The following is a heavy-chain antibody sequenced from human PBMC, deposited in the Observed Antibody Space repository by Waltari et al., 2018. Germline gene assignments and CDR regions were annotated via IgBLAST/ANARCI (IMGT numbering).Heavy chain of an antibody. J-gene: IGHJ4*02. V-gene: IGHV1-24*01. D-gene: IGHD3-3*01. CDR1: GSTLPELS. CDR2: FDPEDGET. CDR3: ATVRFLEWLRVFDY. Sequence: QVQLVQSGAEVKKPGASVKVSCKVSGSTLPELSLPWVRPAPGKGLEWMGGFDPEDGETIYTQKFQGRVTMTEDTSTDTAYMELSSLRSEDTAVYYCATVRFLEWLRVFDYWGQGTLVTVSS.